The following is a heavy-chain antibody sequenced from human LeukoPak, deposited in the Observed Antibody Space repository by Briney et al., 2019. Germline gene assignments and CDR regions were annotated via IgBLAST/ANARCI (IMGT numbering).Heavy chain of an antibody. CDR2: INPSGGST. CDR3: ARAPPPYYYDSSGSDY. J-gene: IGHJ4*02. V-gene: IGHV1-46*01. CDR1: GYTFTSYY. Sequence: ASVKVSCKASGYTFTSYYMHWVRQAPGQGLEWMGIINPSGGSTSYAQKFQGRVTMTRDMSTSTVYMELSSLRSEDTAVYYCARAPPPYYYDSSGSDYWGQGTLVTVSS. D-gene: IGHD3-22*01.